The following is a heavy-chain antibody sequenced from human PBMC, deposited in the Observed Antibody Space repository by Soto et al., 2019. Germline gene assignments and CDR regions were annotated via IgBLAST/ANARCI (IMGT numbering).Heavy chain of an antibody. V-gene: IGHV4-39*01. CDR2: ISYSGST. CDR1: GGSIITGTYY. CDR3: ERSPRSVYDACDI. J-gene: IGHJ3*02. Sequence: QLQLQESGPGLVKPSETLSLTCTVSGGSIITGTYYWGWIRQPPGKGLEWIGTISYSGSTYYNPSLKSRVTISVDTSKYQFSLKLPSVTAADTAVYYCERSPRSVYDACDIWGQGTMVTVSS.